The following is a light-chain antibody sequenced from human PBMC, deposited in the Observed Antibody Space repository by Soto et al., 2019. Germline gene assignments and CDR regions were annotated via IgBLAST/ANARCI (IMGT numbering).Light chain of an antibody. Sequence: QSVLTQPASVSESPGQSITISCTGTSSDVGGYNYVSWYQHHPGKASKLMIYDVSNRPSGVSNRFSGSKSGNTASLTISGLQPEDEADYYCSSYTTSNTRQIVLGTGTKVTVL. CDR3: SSYTTSNTRQIV. CDR1: SSDVGGYNY. J-gene: IGLJ1*01. V-gene: IGLV2-14*03. CDR2: DVS.